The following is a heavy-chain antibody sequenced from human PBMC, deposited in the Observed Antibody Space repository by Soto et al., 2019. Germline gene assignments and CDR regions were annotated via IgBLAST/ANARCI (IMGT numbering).Heavy chain of an antibody. CDR1: GGSVSSGAYY. V-gene: IGHV4-31*03. CDR3: ASARLRAVYAFYI. CDR2: IYYSGST. D-gene: IGHD4-17*01. J-gene: IGHJ3*02. Sequence: QVQLQESDAGLVKASQTLSLTCTVSGGSVSSGAYYWTWIRPRTGKGLEWIGYIYYSGSTYYSPSLTIRLSISLYTSMNQYSLCLSSVTAADTAMYFCASARLRAVYAFYIWGQGTMVTVSS.